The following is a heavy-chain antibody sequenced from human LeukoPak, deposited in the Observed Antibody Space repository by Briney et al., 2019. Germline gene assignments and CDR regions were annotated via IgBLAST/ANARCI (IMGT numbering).Heavy chain of an antibody. Sequence: PSETLSLTCAVYGGSFSGYYWSWIRQPPGKGLEWIGEINHSGSTNYNPSLKSRVTISVDTSKNQFSLKLSSVTAADTAVYYCARKRPFITMVRGVTGAIDYWGQGTLVTVSS. CDR2: INHSGST. V-gene: IGHV4-34*01. CDR3: ARKRPFITMVRGVTGAIDY. CDR1: GGSFSGYY. J-gene: IGHJ4*02. D-gene: IGHD3-10*01.